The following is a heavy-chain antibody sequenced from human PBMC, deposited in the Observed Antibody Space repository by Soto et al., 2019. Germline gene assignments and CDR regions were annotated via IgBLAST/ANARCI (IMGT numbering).Heavy chain of an antibody. CDR2: MHHSGRT. D-gene: IGHD2-15*01. J-gene: IGHJ4*02. V-gene: IGHV4-31*03. Sequence: SETLSLTCTVPGAYMRNDSYYWSWVRQNPGKDLEWIGHMHHSGRTHYNPSLKSRVAISVDTSKNQFSLYLNSVTAADTAVYYCARWVEVSLDYFDSWGQGTPVTVS. CDR1: GAYMRNDSYY. CDR3: ARWVEVSLDYFDS.